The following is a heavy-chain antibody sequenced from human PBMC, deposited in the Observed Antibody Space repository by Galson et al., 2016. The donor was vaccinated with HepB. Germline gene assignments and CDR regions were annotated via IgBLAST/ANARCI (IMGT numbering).Heavy chain of an antibody. Sequence: SLRLSCAASGFTFSNSVMTWVRQAPGRGLEWVSALSRGGGATHYAESLKGRFTISRDNSRNMLYLHMNRLTAEDTAVYFCAKAKFDYGGNLYGSFDVWGRGTLVTVSS. D-gene: IGHD4-23*01. CDR3: AKAKFDYGGNLYGSFDV. V-gene: IGHV3-23*01. CDR1: GFTFSNSV. CDR2: LSRGGGAT. J-gene: IGHJ2*01.